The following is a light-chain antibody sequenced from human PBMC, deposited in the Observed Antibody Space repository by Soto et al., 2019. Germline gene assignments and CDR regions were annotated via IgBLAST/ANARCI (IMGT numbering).Light chain of an antibody. V-gene: IGLV1-51*01. Sequence: QPVLTQPPSVSAAPGQKVAISCSGSSSNIGTYYVSWYQHVPGAAPKLLIYDNNERPSGIPDRFSGSKSGTSATLGITGLQTEDEADYHCGTWDSSLSAVVFGGGTKLTVL. J-gene: IGLJ2*01. CDR2: DNN. CDR3: GTWDSSLSAVV. CDR1: SSNIGTYY.